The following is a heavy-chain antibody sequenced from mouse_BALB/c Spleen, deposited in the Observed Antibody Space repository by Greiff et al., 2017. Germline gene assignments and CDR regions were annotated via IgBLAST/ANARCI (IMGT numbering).Heavy chain of an antibody. CDR2: ISYSGST. D-gene: IGHD1-1*01. CDR1: GYSITSDYA. V-gene: IGHV3-2*02. CDR3: ARDSRRWVAY. Sequence: DVQLQESGPGLVKPSQSLSLTCTVTGYSITSDYAWNWIRQFPGNKLEWMGYISYSGSTSYNPSLKSRISITRDTSKNQFFLQLNSVTTEDTATYYCARDSRRWVAYWGQGTLVTVSA. J-gene: IGHJ3*01.